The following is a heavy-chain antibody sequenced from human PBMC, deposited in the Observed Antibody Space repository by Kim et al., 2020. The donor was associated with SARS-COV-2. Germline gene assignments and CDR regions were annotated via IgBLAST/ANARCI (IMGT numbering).Heavy chain of an antibody. Sequence: GGSLRLSCSASGFTFSSYAMHWVRQAPGKGLEYVSAISSNGGSTYYADSVKGRFTISRDNSKNTLYLQMSSLRAEDTAVYYCVNAFSVGGVSSWYGAFDYWGQGTLVTVSS. V-gene: IGHV3-64D*09. J-gene: IGHJ4*02. D-gene: IGHD6-13*01. CDR3: VNAFSVGGVSSWYGAFDY. CDR2: ISSNGGST. CDR1: GFTFSSYA.